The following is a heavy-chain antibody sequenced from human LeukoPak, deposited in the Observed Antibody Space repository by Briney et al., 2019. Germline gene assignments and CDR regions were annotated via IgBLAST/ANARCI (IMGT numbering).Heavy chain of an antibody. CDR3: ARARSTIVRAMY. V-gene: IGHV1-2*02. Sequence: ASVKVSCKASGYTFTGYYMHWVRQAPGQGLEWMGWINPNSGGTNYAQKFQGRVTMTRDTSISTAYMELSRLRSDDTAVYYCARARSTIVRAMYWGQGTLVTVSS. J-gene: IGHJ4*02. CDR1: GYTFTGYY. CDR2: INPNSGGT. D-gene: IGHD3-10*01.